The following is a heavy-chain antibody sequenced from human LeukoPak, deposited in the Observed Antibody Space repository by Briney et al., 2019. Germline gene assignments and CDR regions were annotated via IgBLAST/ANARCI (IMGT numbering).Heavy chain of an antibody. Sequence: PGGSLRLSCTASGFPFIEYSMNWVRQAPGKGLEWISYIGNDSGNTKYADSVRGRFTISTDKAKNSLYLQMNSLRVEDTAVYYCARDHNYAFDNWGQGTLVSVAS. CDR3: ARDHNYAFDN. V-gene: IGHV3-48*01. CDR1: GFPFIEYS. J-gene: IGHJ4*02. CDR2: IGNDSGNT. D-gene: IGHD1-1*01.